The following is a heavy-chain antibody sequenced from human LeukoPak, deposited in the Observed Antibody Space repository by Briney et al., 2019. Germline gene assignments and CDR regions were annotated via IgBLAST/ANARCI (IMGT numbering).Heavy chain of an antibody. D-gene: IGHD6-13*01. CDR1: GFTFDDYA. CDR2: ITGDGSST. J-gene: IGHJ4*02. Sequence: GGPLRLSCAASGFTFDDYAMHWVRQAPGKGLECVSLITGDGSSTYYADSVKGRFTISRDNSKNSLYLQMNGLRTEDTALYYCAKAPDGYSSTWDGYWGQGTLVTVSS. CDR3: AKAPDGYSSTWDGY. V-gene: IGHV3-43*02.